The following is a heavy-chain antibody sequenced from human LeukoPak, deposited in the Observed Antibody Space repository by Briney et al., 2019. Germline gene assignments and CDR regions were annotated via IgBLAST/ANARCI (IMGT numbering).Heavy chain of an antibody. J-gene: IGHJ4*02. CDR3: ARVFYDSSGYLFHY. Sequence: SETLSLTCTVSGGSISSGSYYWGWLRQRAGKGLEWFVRIYTSGSTNYNPSLKRPATITVDRTKNQFSQKLSSVTAAETAADYCARVFYDSSGYLFHYWRQGTLVSVLS. V-gene: IGHV4-61*02. D-gene: IGHD3-22*01. CDR2: IYTSGST. CDR1: GGSISSGSYY.